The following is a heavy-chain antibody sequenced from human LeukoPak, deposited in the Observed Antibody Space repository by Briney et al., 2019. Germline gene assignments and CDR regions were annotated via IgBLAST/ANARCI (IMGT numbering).Heavy chain of an antibody. J-gene: IGHJ4*02. CDR3: ARFGIAAAGY. D-gene: IGHD6-13*01. CDR2: INPSGGST. V-gene: IGHV1-46*01. Sequence: GASVKVSCKASGYTFTSNCMHWVRQPPRQGLELMGIINPSGGSTSYAQKFQGRVTMTRDTSTSTVHMELSSLRSEDTAVYYCARFGIAAAGYWGQGTLVTVSS. CDR1: GYTFTSNC.